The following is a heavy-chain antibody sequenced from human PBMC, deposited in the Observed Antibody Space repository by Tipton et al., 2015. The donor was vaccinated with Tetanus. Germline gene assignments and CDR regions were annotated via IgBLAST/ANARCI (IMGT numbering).Heavy chain of an antibody. D-gene: IGHD4-17*01. Sequence: TLSLTCAVSGYSISSGYYWGWIRQPPGKGLEWIGSIYHSGSTYYNPSLKSRVTISVDTSKNRFSLKLSSVTAADTAVYYCARDRRTVTTSLFDYWGQGTLVTVSS. CDR3: ARDRRTVTTSLFDY. CDR1: GYSISSGYY. J-gene: IGHJ4*02. V-gene: IGHV4-38-2*02. CDR2: IYHSGST.